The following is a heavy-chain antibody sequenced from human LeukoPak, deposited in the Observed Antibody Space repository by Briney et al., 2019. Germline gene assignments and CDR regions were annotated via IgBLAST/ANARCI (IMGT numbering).Heavy chain of an antibody. CDR2: ISSSGSTI. CDR3: ARGGPYGSVFRYYYYMDV. J-gene: IGHJ6*03. D-gene: IGHD3-10*01. Sequence: PGGSLRLSCAASGFTFSSYEMNWVRQAPGKGLEWVSYISSSGSTIYYADSVRGRFTISRDNAKNSLYLQMNSLRAEDTAVYYCARGGPYGSVFRYYYYMDVWGKGTTVTISS. V-gene: IGHV3-48*03. CDR1: GFTFSSYE.